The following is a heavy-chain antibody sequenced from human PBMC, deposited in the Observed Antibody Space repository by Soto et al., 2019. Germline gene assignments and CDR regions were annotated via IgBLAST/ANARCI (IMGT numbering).Heavy chain of an antibody. J-gene: IGHJ3*02. D-gene: IGHD3-3*01. V-gene: IGHV1-18*01. Sequence: ASVKVSCKASGYTFTSYGISWVRQAPGQGLEWMGWISAYNGNTNYAQKLQGRVTMTTDTSTSTAYMELRSLRSDDTAVYYCARGRYDFWSRYYSAFDIWGQGTMVTVSS. CDR2: ISAYNGNT. CDR1: GYTFTSYG. CDR3: ARGRYDFWSRYYSAFDI.